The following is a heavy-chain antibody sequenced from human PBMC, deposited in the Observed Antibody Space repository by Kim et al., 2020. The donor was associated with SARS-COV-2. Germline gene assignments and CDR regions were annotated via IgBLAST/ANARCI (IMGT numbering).Heavy chain of an antibody. CDR1: GFTFSNAW. J-gene: IGHJ4*02. CDR3: TTDRLWEPTPKRRPFVDY. V-gene: IGHV3-15*01. Sequence: GGSLRLSCAASGFTFSNAWMSWVRQAPGKGLEWVGRIKSKTDGGTTDYAAPVKGRFTISRDDSKNTLYLQMNSLKTEDTAVYYCTTDRLWEPTPKRRPFVDYWGQGTLVTVSS. CDR2: IKSKTDGGTT. D-gene: IGHD1-26*01.